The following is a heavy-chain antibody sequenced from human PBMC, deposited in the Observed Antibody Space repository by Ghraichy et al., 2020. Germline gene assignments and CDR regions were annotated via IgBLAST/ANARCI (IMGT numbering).Heavy chain of an antibody. V-gene: IGHV4-59*01. CDR3: ARLRVLEFGIVQSYYYGMDV. D-gene: IGHD3-3*01. CDR1: GGSISSYY. J-gene: IGHJ6*02. CDR2: IYYSGST. Sequence: SQTLSLTCTVSGGSISSYYWSWIRQPPGKGLEWIGYIYYSGSTNYNPSLKSRVTISVDTSKNQFSLKLSSVTAADTAVYYCARLRVLEFGIVQSYYYGMDVWGQGTTVTVSS.